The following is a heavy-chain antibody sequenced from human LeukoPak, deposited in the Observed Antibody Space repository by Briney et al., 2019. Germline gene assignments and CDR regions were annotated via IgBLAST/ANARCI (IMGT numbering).Heavy chain of an antibody. CDR2: VNQEGSEE. V-gene: IGHV3-7*01. D-gene: IGHD4-11*01. CDR1: GFTFSSYW. J-gene: IGHJ1*01. CDR3: ATLLVNGYSNKFFQE. Sequence: GGSLRLSCAASGFTFSSYWMTWVRQAPGKGLEWVAHVNQEGSEETYVDSVKGRFIISRDNAKKPLFLHMNSLRAEDTAVYYCATLLVNGYSNKFFQEWGQGTLVTVSS.